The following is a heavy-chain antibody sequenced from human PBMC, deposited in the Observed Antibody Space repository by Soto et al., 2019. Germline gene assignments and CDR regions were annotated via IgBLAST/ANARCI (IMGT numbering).Heavy chain of an antibody. J-gene: IGHJ4*02. CDR3: AKERMEQYQLLPFFDY. CDR2: ISYDGSNK. Sequence: GGSLRFSCAASGLTFSSHGMHWVRQAPGKGLEWVAVISYDGSNKYYADSVKGRFTISRDNSKNTLYLQMNSLRAEDTAVYYCAKERMEQYQLLPFFDYWGQGTLVTVSS. D-gene: IGHD2-2*01. V-gene: IGHV3-30*18. CDR1: GLTFSSHG.